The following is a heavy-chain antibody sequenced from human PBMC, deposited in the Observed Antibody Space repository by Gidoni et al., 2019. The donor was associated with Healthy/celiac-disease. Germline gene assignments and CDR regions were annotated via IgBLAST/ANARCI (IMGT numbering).Heavy chain of an antibody. CDR2: INHSGST. V-gene: IGHV4-34*01. Sequence: QVQLQQWGAGLLKSSETLSLTCAVYGGSFSGYYWSWFRQPPGKGLEWIGEINHSGSTNYNPSLKSRVTISVDTSKNQFSLKLSSVTAADTAVYYCARGAWRFTMVRGVMRAPVKPRWFDPWGQGTLVTVSS. CDR3: ARGAWRFTMVRGVMRAPVKPRWFDP. J-gene: IGHJ5*02. CDR1: GGSFSGYY. D-gene: IGHD3-10*01.